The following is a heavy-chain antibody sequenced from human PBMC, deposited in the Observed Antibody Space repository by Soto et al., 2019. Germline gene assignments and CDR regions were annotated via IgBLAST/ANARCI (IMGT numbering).Heavy chain of an antibody. V-gene: IGHV1-69*02. Sequence: ASVKVSCKASGGTFSSYTISWVRQAPGQGLERMGRIIPILGIANYAQKFQGRVTITADKSTSTAYMELSSLRSEDTAVYYCARSADYSSGWYHPGGYFDYWGQGTLVTVSS. D-gene: IGHD6-19*01. J-gene: IGHJ4*02. CDR3: ARSADYSSGWYHPGGYFDY. CDR1: GGTFSSYT. CDR2: IIPILGIA.